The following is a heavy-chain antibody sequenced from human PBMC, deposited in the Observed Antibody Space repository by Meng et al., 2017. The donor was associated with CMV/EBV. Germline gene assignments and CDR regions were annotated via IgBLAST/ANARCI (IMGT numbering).Heavy chain of an antibody. CDR2: IIPIFGTA. CDR1: GGNFSSHA. Sequence: QVQVGPAGGWGKKPGSSVKGSCKASGGNFSSHAISWVRQAPGQGLEWMGGIIPIFGTANYAQKFQGRVTITADESTSTAYMELSSLRSEDTAVYYCEQGYTGPWGQGTLVTVSS. D-gene: IGHD1-26*01. V-gene: IGHV1-69*01. CDR3: EQGYTGP. J-gene: IGHJ5*02.